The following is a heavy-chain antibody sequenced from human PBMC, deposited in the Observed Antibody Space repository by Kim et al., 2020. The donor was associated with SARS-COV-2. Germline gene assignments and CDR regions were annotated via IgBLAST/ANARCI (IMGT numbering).Heavy chain of an antibody. V-gene: IGHV3-7*01. CDR3: YPGHYSNY. CDR2: DGSEK. J-gene: IGHJ4*02. Sequence: DGSEKNYVDSVKGRFTISRDNARYSLYLQMNSRRVEETAVYYCYPGHYSNYWGQGTLVTVSS.